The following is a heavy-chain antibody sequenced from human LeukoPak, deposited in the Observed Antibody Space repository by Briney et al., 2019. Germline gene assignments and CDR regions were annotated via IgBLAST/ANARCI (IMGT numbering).Heavy chain of an antibody. CDR3: ARASYGSGSPQDC. CDR2: INPSGGST. D-gene: IGHD3-10*01. V-gene: IGHV1-46*01. Sequence: GASVKVSCKASGYTFTSYYMHWVRQAPGQGLEWMGIINPSGGSTSYAQKFQGRVTMTRDTSISTAYMELSRLRSDDTAVYYCARASYGSGSPQDCWGQGTLVTVSS. J-gene: IGHJ4*02. CDR1: GYTFTSYY.